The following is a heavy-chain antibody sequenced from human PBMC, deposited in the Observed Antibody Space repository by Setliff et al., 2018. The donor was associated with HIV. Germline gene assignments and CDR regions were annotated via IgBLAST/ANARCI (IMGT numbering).Heavy chain of an antibody. CDR2: INHSGST. CDR1: GGSFSGYY. J-gene: IGHJ4*02. V-gene: IGHV4-34*01. D-gene: IGHD1-26*01. CDR3: AGGPGTTSIDY. Sequence: SETLSLTCAVYGGSFSGYYWSWIRQPPGKGLEWIGEINHSGSTNYNMSLWSRVTISLDASRNQFSLELISVTAADTAVYYCAGGPGTTSIDYWAQGTLVPVSS.